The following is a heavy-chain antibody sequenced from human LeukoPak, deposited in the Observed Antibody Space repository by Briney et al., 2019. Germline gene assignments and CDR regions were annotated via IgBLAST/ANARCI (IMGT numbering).Heavy chain of an antibody. Sequence: GGSLRLSCAASGFTFSSYGMSWVRQAPGKGLEWVSAISGSGGSTYYADSVRGRFTISRDNSKNTLYLQMNSLRAEDTAVYYCARPDYYGSGRFDPWGQGTLVTVSS. D-gene: IGHD3-10*01. CDR2: ISGSGGST. CDR3: ARPDYYGSGRFDP. CDR1: GFTFSSYG. V-gene: IGHV3-23*01. J-gene: IGHJ5*02.